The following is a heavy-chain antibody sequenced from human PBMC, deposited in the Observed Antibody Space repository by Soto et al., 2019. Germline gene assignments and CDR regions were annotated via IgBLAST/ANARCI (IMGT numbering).Heavy chain of an antibody. CDR1: GFTFSSYA. CDR2: ISYDGSNK. Sequence: GGSLRLSCAASGFTFSSYAMHWVRRAPGKGLEWVAVISYDGSNKYYADSVKGRFTISRDNSKNTLYLQMNSLRAEDTAVYYCARDFDNWNYFDYWGQGTLVTVSS. V-gene: IGHV3-30-3*01. CDR3: ARDFDNWNYFDY. J-gene: IGHJ4*02. D-gene: IGHD1-20*01.